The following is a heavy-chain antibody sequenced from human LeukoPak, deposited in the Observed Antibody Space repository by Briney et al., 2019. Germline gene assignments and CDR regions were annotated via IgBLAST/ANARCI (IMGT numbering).Heavy chain of an antibody. J-gene: IGHJ4*02. CDR1: GFTFSTYF. D-gene: IGHD5-18*01. CDR2: INGDGIST. CDR3: VSGYGYFDY. V-gene: IGHV3-74*01. Sequence: GGSPRLSCAASGFTFSTYFMHWVRQAPGKGLVWVSRINGDGISTSYADSVKGRFTISRDNAKNTLYLRMNSLRAEDTAVYYCVSGYGYFDYWGRGTLVTVSS.